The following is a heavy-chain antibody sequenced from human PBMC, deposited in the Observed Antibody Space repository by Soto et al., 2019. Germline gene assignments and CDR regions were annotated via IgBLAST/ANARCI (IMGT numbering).Heavy chain of an antibody. Sequence: QLQLQDSGSGLVKPSQTLSLTCAVSGGSISSGGYSWSWIRQPPGKGLEWIGYTYHSGSTYYNPSLKSRVTISVDRSKNQFSLKLSSVTAAVTAVYYCARTKLRYWFDPWGQGTLVTVSS. CDR3: ARTKLRYWFDP. J-gene: IGHJ5*02. CDR2: TYHSGST. V-gene: IGHV4-30-2*01. D-gene: IGHD3-16*01. CDR1: GGSISSGGYS.